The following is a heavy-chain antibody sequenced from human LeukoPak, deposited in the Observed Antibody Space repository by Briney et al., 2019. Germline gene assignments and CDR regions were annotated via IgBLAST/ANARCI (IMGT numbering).Heavy chain of an antibody. J-gene: IGHJ5*02. CDR2: ISGSGGST. D-gene: IGHD6-19*01. V-gene: IGHV3-23*01. Sequence: PGGSLRLSCAASGFTFSSYAMSWVRQAPGKGLEWVSAISGSGGSTYYAGSVKGRFTISRGHSKNTLYLQMHSLRAEDTAVYYCAKEQWLILGWFDPWGQGTLVTVSS. CDR3: AKEQWLILGWFDP. CDR1: GFTFSSYA.